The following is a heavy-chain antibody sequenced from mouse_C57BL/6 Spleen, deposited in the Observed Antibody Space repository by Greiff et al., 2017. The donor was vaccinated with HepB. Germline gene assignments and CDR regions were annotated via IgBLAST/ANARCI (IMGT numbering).Heavy chain of an antibody. CDR3: ARGKLTTVVVYWYFDV. J-gene: IGHJ1*03. D-gene: IGHD1-1*01. CDR2: IDPSDSET. Sequence: QVQLQQPGAELVRPGSSVKLSCKASGYTFTSYWMHWVKQRPIQGLEWIGNIDPSDSETHYNQKFKDKATLTVDKSSSTAYMQLSSLTSEDSAVYYCARGKLTTVVVYWYFDVWGTGTTVTVSS. CDR1: GYTFTSYW. V-gene: IGHV1-52*01.